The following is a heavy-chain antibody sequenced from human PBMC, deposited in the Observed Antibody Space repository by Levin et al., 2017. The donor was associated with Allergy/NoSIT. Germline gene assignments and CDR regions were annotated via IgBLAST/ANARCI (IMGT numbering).Heavy chain of an antibody. Sequence: SETLSLTCAVYGGSFSGYYWTWIRQSPGKGLEWIGEINHSGSTNYNPSLKSRVTISVDTSKNQFSLKLSSVTAADTAVYYCARGQGRGSYYRGSFSYWGQGILVTVSS. D-gene: IGHD1-26*01. CDR3: ARGQGRGSYYRGSFSY. CDR1: GGSFSGYY. J-gene: IGHJ4*02. V-gene: IGHV4-34*01. CDR2: INHSGST.